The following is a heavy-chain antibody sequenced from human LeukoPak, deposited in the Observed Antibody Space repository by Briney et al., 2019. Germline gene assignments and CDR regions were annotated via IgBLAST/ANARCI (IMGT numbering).Heavy chain of an antibody. Sequence: GGSLRLSCAASGFTFSSYWMHWVRQAPGKGLVWVARINSDGSSTSYADSVKGRFTISRDNAKNTLYLQMNSLRAEDTAVYYCARVRQQLVPYPSYYYYGMDVWGQGTTVTVSS. D-gene: IGHD6-13*01. CDR2: INSDGSST. V-gene: IGHV3-74*01. J-gene: IGHJ6*02. CDR1: GFTFSSYW. CDR3: ARVRQQLVPYPSYYYYGMDV.